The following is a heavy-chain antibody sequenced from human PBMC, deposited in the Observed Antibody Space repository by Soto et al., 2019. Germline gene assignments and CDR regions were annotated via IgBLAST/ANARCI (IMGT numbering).Heavy chain of an antibody. CDR3: ARDRSGGYSGYDIRYYFDY. J-gene: IGHJ4*02. CDR2: IWYDGSNK. CDR1: GFTFSSYG. D-gene: IGHD5-12*01. V-gene: IGHV3-33*01. Sequence: PGGSLRLSCAASGFTFSSYGMHWVRQAPGKGLEWVAVIWYDGSNKYYADSVKGRFTISRDNSKNTLYLQMNSLRAEDTAVYYCARDRSGGYSGYDIRYYFDYWGQGTLVTVSS.